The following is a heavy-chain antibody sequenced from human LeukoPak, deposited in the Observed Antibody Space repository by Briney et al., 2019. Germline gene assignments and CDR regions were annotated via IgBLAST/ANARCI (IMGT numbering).Heavy chain of an antibody. CDR2: IKQGGSEK. Sequence: GGSLRLSCAGSGFTFSSYWMTWVRQAPGKGLEWVANIKQGGSEKYYVDSVKGRFTISRDNAKNSLYLQMNSLRAEDTAVYYCVRQARESGGFDYWGQGTLVTVSS. CDR3: VRQARESGGFDY. D-gene: IGHD5-24*01. J-gene: IGHJ4*02. V-gene: IGHV3-7*01. CDR1: GFTFSSYW.